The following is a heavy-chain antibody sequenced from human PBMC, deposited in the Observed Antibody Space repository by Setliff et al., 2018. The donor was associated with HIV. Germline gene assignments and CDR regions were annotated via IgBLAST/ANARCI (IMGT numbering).Heavy chain of an antibody. D-gene: IGHD7-27*01. V-gene: IGHV3-23*01. CDR1: GLTFSSSV. CDR3: AKESWGDRRAFDI. Sequence: GGSLRLSCAASGLTFSSSVMSWVRQAPGKGLEWVSFISGSGGSTEYADSVKGRFTVSRDNSKNRLYLQMNSLRVEDTAGYYCAKESWGDRRAFDIWGQGTMVTVSS. CDR2: ISGSGGST. J-gene: IGHJ3*02.